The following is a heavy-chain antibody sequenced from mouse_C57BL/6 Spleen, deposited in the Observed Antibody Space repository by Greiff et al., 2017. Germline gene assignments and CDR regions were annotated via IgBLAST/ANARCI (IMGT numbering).Heavy chain of an antibody. V-gene: IGHV1-69*01. CDR2: IDPSDSYT. D-gene: IGHD4-1*01. CDR3: ANTNWDFPWCAY. J-gene: IGHJ3*01. Sequence: QVQLQPPGAELVMPGASVKLSCKASGYTFPSYWMHWVKQRPGQGLEWIGEIDPSDSYTNYNQTFKGKSTLTVDKSSSTAYMQLSSLTSEDSAVYYCANTNWDFPWCAYWGQGTLVTVSA. CDR1: GYTFPSYW.